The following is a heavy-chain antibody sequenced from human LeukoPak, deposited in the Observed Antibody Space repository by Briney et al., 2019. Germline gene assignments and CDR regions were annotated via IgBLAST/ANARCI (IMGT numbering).Heavy chain of an antibody. CDR1: GGTFSSYA. V-gene: IGHV1-2*02. J-gene: IGHJ4*02. CDR3: ARAYQPLGGLSAPDY. CDR2: INPNSGGT. D-gene: IGHD3-16*02. Sequence: ASVKVSCKASGGTFSSYAISWVRQAPGQGLEWMGWINPNSGGTNYAQKFQGRVTMTRDTSISTAYMELSRLRSDDTAVYYCARAYQPLGGLSAPDYWGQGTLVTVSS.